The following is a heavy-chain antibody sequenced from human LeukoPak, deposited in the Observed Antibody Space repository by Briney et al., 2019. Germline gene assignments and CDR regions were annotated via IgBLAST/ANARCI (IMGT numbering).Heavy chain of an antibody. Sequence: GGSLGLSCAASGFIFNTYEMNWVRQAPGKGLEWVSYISGTGTTIYYADSVKGRFTISRDNARHSLSLLMNSLRAEDTAIYYCVSAYGGLLDHWGQGTLVTVSS. V-gene: IGHV3-48*03. J-gene: IGHJ4*02. CDR2: ISGTGTTI. D-gene: IGHD3-16*01. CDR3: VSAYGGLLDH. CDR1: GFIFNTYE.